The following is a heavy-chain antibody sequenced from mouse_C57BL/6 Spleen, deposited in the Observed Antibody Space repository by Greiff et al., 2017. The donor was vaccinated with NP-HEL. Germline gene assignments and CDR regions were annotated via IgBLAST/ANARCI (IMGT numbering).Heavy chain of an antibody. Sequence: EVQLQQSGPELVKPGASVKISCKASGYTFTDYYMNWVKQSHGKSLEWIGDLNPNNGGTSYNQKFKGKATLTVDKSSSTAYMELRSLTSEDSAVDYCARGITTVPRFAYWGQGTLVTVSA. CDR3: ARGITTVPRFAY. D-gene: IGHD1-1*01. J-gene: IGHJ3*01. V-gene: IGHV1-26*01. CDR1: GYTFTDYY. CDR2: LNPNNGGT.